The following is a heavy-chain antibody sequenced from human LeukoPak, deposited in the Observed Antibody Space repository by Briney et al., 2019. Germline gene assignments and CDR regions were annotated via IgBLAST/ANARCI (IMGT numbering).Heavy chain of an antibody. J-gene: IGHJ3*02. D-gene: IGHD2-15*01. CDR2: IGSDGRTT. CDR1: GFTFTSYA. V-gene: IGHV3-64*01. Sequence: GGSLRLSCAASGFTFTSYAVHWVRQAPGKGLEYVSAIGSDGRTTNYANSVKGRFTISRDNYKKTVYLQMGSLRVDDMCVYFCARERAQYYPGAALKDAFDMWGQGTMVTVSS. CDR3: ARERAQYYPGAALKDAFDM.